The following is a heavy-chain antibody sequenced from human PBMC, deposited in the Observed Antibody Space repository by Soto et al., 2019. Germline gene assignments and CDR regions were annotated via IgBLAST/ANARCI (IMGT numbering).Heavy chain of an antibody. CDR1: GGTFSSYT. D-gene: IGHD2-21*02. CDR2: IIPIRGIA. CDR3: ARDAVVTALDY. V-gene: IGHV1-69*08. Sequence: QVQLVQSGAEVKKPGSSVKVSCKASGGTFSSYTISWVRQAPGQGLEWMGRIIPIRGIANYAQKFQGRVTFTADKPTSTAYMELSSLRSEDTAVYYCARDAVVTALDYWGQGTLVTVSS. J-gene: IGHJ4*02.